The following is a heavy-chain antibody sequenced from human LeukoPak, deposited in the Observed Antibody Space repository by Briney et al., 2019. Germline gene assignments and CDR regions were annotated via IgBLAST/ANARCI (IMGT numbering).Heavy chain of an antibody. J-gene: IGHJ4*02. CDR3: ARGVQIKGGTMIVVVITDKYYFDY. CDR1: GGSISSSSYY. CDR2: IYYSGST. D-gene: IGHD3-22*01. V-gene: IGHV4-39*01. Sequence: SETLSLTCTVSGGSISSSSYYWGWIRQPPGKGLEWIGSIYYSGSTYYNPSLKSRVTISADTSKNQFSLKLSSVTAADTAVYYCARGVQIKGGTMIVVVITDKYYFDYWGQGTLVTVSS.